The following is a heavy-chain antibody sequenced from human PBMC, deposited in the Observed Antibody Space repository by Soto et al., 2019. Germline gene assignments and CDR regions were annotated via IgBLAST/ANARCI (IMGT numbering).Heavy chain of an antibody. J-gene: IGHJ3*02. CDR2: IIPIFGTA. Sequence: SVKVSCKACGVTFSSYAISWVRQAPGQGLEWMGGIIPIFGTANYAQKFQGRVTITADESTSTAYMELSSLRSEDTAVYYCARESRVVVASNDAFDIWGQGTMVTVSS. CDR1: GVTFSSYA. V-gene: IGHV1-69*13. D-gene: IGHD3-22*01. CDR3: ARESRVVVASNDAFDI.